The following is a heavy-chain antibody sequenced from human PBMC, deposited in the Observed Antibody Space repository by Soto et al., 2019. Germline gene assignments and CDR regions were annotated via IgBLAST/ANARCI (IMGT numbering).Heavy chain of an antibody. J-gene: IGHJ6*02. V-gene: IGHV1-8*01. Sequence: DLEQSGTELKRPGASVKVSCKASGYTFSDFDINSLRQASGHGPEWMGWMNAKSGDTFFAQRFQDKFNMTWDTSLSTAYMEVGSLTSDDTAIYYCARGNPFIYAGFDVWGQGTTVAVSS. CDR1: GYTFSDFD. D-gene: IGHD3-10*01. CDR3: ARGNPFIYAGFDV. CDR2: MNAKSGDT.